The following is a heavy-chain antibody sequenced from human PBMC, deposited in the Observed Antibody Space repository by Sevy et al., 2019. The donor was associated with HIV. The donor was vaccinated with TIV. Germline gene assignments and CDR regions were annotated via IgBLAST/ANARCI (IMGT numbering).Heavy chain of an antibody. D-gene: IGHD1-7*01. CDR2: INAGNGNT. CDR3: ARDLSGNWNYWFDP. Sequence: ASVKVSCKASGYTFTSYAMHWVRQAPGQRLEWMGWINAGNGNTKYSQKFQGRVTITRDTSARTAYMELSSLRSEDTAEYYCARDLSGNWNYWFDPWGQGTLVTVSS. J-gene: IGHJ5*02. V-gene: IGHV1-3*01. CDR1: GYTFTSYA.